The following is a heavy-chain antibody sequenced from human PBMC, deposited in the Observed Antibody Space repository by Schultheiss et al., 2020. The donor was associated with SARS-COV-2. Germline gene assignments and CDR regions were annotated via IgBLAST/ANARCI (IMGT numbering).Heavy chain of an antibody. D-gene: IGHD1-14*01. V-gene: IGHV4-4*02. CDR3: AIYHDGQGGRGY. Sequence: GSLRLSCAVSGGSISSSNWWSWVRQPPGKGLEWIGEIYHSGSTNYNPSLKSRVTISVDKSKNQFSLKLSSVTAADTAVYYCAIYHDGQGGRGYWGQGTLVTVSS. CDR1: GGSISSSNW. J-gene: IGHJ4*02. CDR2: IYHSGST.